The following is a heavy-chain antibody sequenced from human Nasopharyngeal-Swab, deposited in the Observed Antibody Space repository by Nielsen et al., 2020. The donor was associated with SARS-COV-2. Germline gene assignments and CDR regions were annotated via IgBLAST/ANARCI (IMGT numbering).Heavy chain of an antibody. CDR3: ARDLYSSGWYRTNWYFDL. CDR1: RYIFTSYY. CDR2: INPSGGST. D-gene: IGHD6-19*01. V-gene: IGHV1-46*01. J-gene: IGHJ2*01. Sequence: ASVKVSCQASRYIFTSYYMHWVRQAPGQGLEWMGIINPSGGSTIYAQKFQGRVTMTRETSTSTVYMVLSSLRSEDTAVYYCARDLYSSGWYRTNWYFDLWGRGTLVTVSS.